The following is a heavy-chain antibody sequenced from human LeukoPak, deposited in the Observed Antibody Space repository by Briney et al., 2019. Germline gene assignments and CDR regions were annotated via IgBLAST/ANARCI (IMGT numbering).Heavy chain of an antibody. D-gene: IGHD3-9*01. J-gene: IGHJ5*02. CDR2: INPNSGGT. V-gene: IGHV1-2*02. Sequence: ASVKVSCKASGYTFTSYGISWVRQAPGQGLEWMGWINPNSGGTNYAQKFQGRVTMTRDTSISTAYMELTRLRSDDTAVYYCARERGNYDILTDYYDGNGFDPWGQGTLVTVSS. CDR1: GYTFTSYG. CDR3: ARERGNYDILTDYYDGNGFDP.